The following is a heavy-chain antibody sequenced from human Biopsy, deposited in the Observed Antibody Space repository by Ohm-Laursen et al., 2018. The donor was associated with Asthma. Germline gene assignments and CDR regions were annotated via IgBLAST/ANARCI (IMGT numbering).Heavy chain of an antibody. CDR3: ARDAPTGGYIDY. CDR1: GFTFSGYT. J-gene: IGHJ4*02. CDR2: ITSSSSYI. Sequence: SLRLSCTASGFTFSGYTMNWVRQAPRKGLEWVSSITSSSSYIFYADSVKGRFTISRDNPRNSLYLQMNSLRAEDTAVYYCARDAPTGGYIDYWGLGTLVTVSS. D-gene: IGHD7-27*01. V-gene: IGHV3-21*01.